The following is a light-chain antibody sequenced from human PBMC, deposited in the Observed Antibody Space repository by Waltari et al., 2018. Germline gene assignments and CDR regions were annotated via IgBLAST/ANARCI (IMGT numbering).Light chain of an antibody. CDR2: AAS. J-gene: IGKJ2*02. V-gene: IGKV1-NL1*01. CDR1: QGIRDS. CDR3: QQYYEAPRT. Sequence: DIQLTQSPSSLSATLGDRVTITCRASQGIRDSLAWYQKKQGKAPKLLVQAASRVESGVPSRFSGSGSGPEYTLTISSLQPEDLATYYCQQYYEAPRTFGQGTKLEI.